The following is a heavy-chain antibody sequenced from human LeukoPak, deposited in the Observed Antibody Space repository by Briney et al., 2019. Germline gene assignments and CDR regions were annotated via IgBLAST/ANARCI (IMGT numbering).Heavy chain of an antibody. Sequence: PGGSLRLSCAASGFSFSRYNMHWVRQAPGKGLEWVSYISGTSSTMYYADSVKGRFIISRDNARKSLYLQMNSLRADETAVYFCARFIASPGPDAFDIWGQGTLVTVSS. D-gene: IGHD6-13*01. CDR1: GFSFSRYN. CDR2: ISGTSSTM. CDR3: ARFIASPGPDAFDI. J-gene: IGHJ3*02. V-gene: IGHV3-48*01.